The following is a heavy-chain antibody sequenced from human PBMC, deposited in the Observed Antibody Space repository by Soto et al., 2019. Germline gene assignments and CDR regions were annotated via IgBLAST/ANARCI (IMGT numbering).Heavy chain of an antibody. CDR2: IWYDGSNK. V-gene: IGHV3-33*01. CDR1: GFTFSSYG. D-gene: IGHD3-10*01. Sequence: QVQLVESGGGVVQPGRSLRLSCAASGFTFSSYGMHWVRQAPGKGLEWVAVIWYDGSNKYYADSVKGRFTISRDNSKNTLYLQMNSLRAEDTAVYYCARDLRVRGGIRVSNWFDPWGQGTLVTVSS. J-gene: IGHJ5*02. CDR3: ARDLRVRGGIRVSNWFDP.